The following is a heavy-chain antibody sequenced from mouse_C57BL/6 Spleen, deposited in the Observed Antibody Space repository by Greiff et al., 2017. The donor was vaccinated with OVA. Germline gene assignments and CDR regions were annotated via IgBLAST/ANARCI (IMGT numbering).Heavy chain of an antibody. D-gene: IGHD1-3*01. V-gene: IGHV3-6*01. CDR3: ARGSSGGDY. J-gene: IGHJ4*01. CDR2: ISYDGSN. CDR1: GYSITSGYY. Sequence: EVKLMESGPGLVKPSQSLSLTCSVTGYSITSGYYWNWIRQFPGNKLEWMGYISYDGSNNYNPSLKNRISITRDTSKNQFFLKLNSVTTEDTATYYCARGSSGGDYWGQGTSVTVSS.